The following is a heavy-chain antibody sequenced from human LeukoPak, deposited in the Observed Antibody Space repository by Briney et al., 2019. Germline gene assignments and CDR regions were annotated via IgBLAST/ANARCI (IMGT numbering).Heavy chain of an antibody. V-gene: IGHV1-18*01. D-gene: IGHD3/OR15-3a*01. CDR2: ISAYNGNT. Sequence: ASVKVSCKASGYTFTSYGISWVRQAPGQGLEWVGWISAYNGNTNYAQKLQDRVTMTTDTSTSTAYMELRSLRSDDTAVYYCARDSGTRVGPTLWTFDYWGQGTLVTVSS. CDR3: ARDSGTRVGPTLWTFDY. J-gene: IGHJ4*02. CDR1: GYTFTSYG.